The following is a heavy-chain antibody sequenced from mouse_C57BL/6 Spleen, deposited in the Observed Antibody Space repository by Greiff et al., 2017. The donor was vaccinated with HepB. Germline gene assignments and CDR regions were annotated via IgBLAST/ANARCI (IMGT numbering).Heavy chain of an antibody. J-gene: IGHJ1*03. V-gene: IGHV1-69*01. CDR3: ARSELLDV. Sequence: QVQLQQPGAELVMPGASVKLSCKASGYTFTSYWMHWVKQRPGQGLEWIGEIDPSDSYTNYNQKFKGKSTLTVDKSSSTAYMQLSSLTSEDSAVYCCARSELLDVWGTGTTVTVSS. D-gene: IGHD1-1*01. CDR1: GYTFTSYW. CDR2: IDPSDSYT.